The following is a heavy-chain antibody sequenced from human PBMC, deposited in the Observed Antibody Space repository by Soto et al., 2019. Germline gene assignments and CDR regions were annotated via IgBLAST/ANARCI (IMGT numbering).Heavy chain of an antibody. V-gene: IGHV3-23*01. CDR2: ISGSGGST. Sequence: GGSLRLSCAASGFTFSNCAMTWVRQAPGKGLEWVSAISGSGGSTYYADSVKGRFTISRDNSKNTLYLQMNSLRAEDTAVYYCAKEPLPTINWFDPWGQGTLVTVSS. D-gene: IGHD2-2*01. CDR3: AKEPLPTINWFDP. CDR1: GFTFSNCA. J-gene: IGHJ5*02.